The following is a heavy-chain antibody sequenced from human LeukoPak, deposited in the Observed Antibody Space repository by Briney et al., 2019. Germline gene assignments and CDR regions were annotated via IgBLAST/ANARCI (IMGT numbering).Heavy chain of an antibody. CDR3: AKEHGSGSYGFDP. CDR2: ISSSSNVI. V-gene: IGHV3-48*01. CDR1: GFTFNSYA. J-gene: IGHJ5*02. D-gene: IGHD3-10*01. Sequence: GESLRLSCAASGFTFNSYAFNWVRQAPGKGLEWVSYISSSSNVIYYTDSVKGRFTISRDNARNTPYLQMNSLRAEDTAVYYCAKEHGSGSYGFDPWGQGTLVTVSS.